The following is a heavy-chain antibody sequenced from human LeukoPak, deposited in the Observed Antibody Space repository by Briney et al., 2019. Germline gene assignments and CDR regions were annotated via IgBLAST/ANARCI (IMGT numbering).Heavy chain of an antibody. CDR3: ARGHTAVTRHFDF. J-gene: IGHJ4*02. Sequence: PGGSLRLSCAASGFTFSSYSMNWVRQAPGKGLEWVSSISSSSYIYYADSVKGRFTISRDDAKNLLYLDMNSLRAEDTAVYYCARGHTAVTRHFDFWGQGTLVTVSS. V-gene: IGHV3-21*01. D-gene: IGHD4-17*01. CDR1: GFTFSSYS. CDR2: ISSSSYI.